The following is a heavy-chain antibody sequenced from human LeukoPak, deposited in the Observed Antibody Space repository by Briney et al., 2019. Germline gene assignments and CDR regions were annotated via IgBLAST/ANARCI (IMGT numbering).Heavy chain of an antibody. Sequence: GGSLRLSCAASGFTFSSSAMRWVRQAPGKGLEWVSDIRGSGGDTYYADSVKGRFTISRDNSKNTLYLHMNSLRAEDTAVYYCAKDYYDRSGPGGYFDYWGQGTLVTVSS. CDR1: GFTFSSSA. D-gene: IGHD3-22*01. CDR3: AKDYYDRSGPGGYFDY. V-gene: IGHV3-23*01. CDR2: IRGSGGDT. J-gene: IGHJ4*02.